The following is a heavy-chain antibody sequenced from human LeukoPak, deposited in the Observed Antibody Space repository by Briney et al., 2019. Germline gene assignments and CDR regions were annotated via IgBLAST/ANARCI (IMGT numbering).Heavy chain of an antibody. CDR2: INPNSGGT. D-gene: IGHD3-10*01. V-gene: IGHV1-2*02. J-gene: IGHJ4*02. CDR1: GYTFTAYY. Sequence: ASVKVSCKASGYTFTAYYLHWVRQAPGQGLEWMGWINPNSGGTNYARKFQGRVAMTRDTSISTAYMELSSLRSDDTAVYYCAMASSGFGGYFDYWGQGTLVTVSS. CDR3: AMASSGFGGYFDY.